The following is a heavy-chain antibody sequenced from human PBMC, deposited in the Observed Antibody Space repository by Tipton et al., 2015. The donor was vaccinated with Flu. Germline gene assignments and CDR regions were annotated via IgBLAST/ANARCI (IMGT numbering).Heavy chain of an antibody. CDR1: GFTFSSYE. J-gene: IGHJ3*02. CDR2: ISSSASTI. D-gene: IGHD3-22*01. CDR3: AREVVGDSSGYYLIDAFDI. V-gene: IGHV3-48*03. Sequence: SLRLSCAASGFTFSSYEMNWVRQAPGKGLEWVSYISSSASTIYYADSVKGRFTISRDHAKNSLYLQMNSLRPEDTAVYYCAREVVGDSSGYYLIDAFDIWGQGTMVTVSS.